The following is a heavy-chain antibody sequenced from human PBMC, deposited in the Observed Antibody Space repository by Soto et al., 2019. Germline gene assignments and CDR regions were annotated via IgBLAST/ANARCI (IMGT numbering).Heavy chain of an antibody. D-gene: IGHD3-22*01. J-gene: IGHJ4*02. V-gene: IGHV3-53*01. CDR1: WFTVSSNY. Sequence: LRLSCAASWFTVSSNYMSWVRQAPGKGLEWVSVIYSGGSTYYADSVKGRFTISRDNSKNTLYLQMNSLRAEDTAVYYCARGVYDSSGYPDYFDYWGQGTLVTVSS. CDR3: ARGVYDSSGYPDYFDY. CDR2: IYSGGST.